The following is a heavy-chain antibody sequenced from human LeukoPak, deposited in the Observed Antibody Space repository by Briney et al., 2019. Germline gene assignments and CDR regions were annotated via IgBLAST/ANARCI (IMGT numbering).Heavy chain of an antibody. CDR1: GASIRSYY. V-gene: IGHV4-59*01. CDR2: IYYSGST. Sequence: SETLSLTCSVSGASIRSYYWSWIRQPPGKGLEWIGYIYYSGSTNYNPSLKSRVTISVDTSKNQFSLKLSSVTAADTAVYYCARDAVGYGGNLHWFDPWGQGTLVTVSS. CDR3: ARDAVGYGGNLHWFDP. J-gene: IGHJ5*02. D-gene: IGHD4-23*01.